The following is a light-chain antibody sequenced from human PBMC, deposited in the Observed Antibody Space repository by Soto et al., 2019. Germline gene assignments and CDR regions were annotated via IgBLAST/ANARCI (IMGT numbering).Light chain of an antibody. CDR2: EAS. CDR3: QHYNGSWT. V-gene: IGKV1-5*03. CDR1: QSISGS. J-gene: IGKJ1*01. Sequence: DIHMTQSPSTLSASVGDRVTITCRASQSISGSLAWYQQKPGKAPNLLIYEASNLKSGVPSRFSGSGSGTAYTRNISSLQTDGSAGDYWQHYNGSWTFGQGTRVEIK.